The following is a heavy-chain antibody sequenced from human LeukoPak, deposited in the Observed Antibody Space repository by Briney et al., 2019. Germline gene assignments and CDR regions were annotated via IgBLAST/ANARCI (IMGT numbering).Heavy chain of an antibody. CDR2: IWYDGTNK. CDR1: GFNFSTYG. D-gene: IGHD1-1*01. Sequence: PGGSLRLSCAASGFNFSTYGMHWVRQAPGKGREWVAVIWYDGTNKYYTDSMKGRFTISRNTSRNTLYLQTKSPKVRQQTVYYCAAAWKEGWLDPWGQGTLVTVSS. J-gene: IGHJ5*02. V-gene: IGHV3-33*03. CDR3: AAAWKEGWLDP.